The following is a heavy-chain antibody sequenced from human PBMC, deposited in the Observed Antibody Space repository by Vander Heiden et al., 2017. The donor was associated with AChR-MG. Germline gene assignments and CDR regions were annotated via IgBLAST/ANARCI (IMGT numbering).Heavy chain of an antibody. J-gene: IGHJ4*02. CDR3: AGDLFTMVRGGSPFGY. CDR1: GMLFRNYG. D-gene: IGHD3-10*01. V-gene: IGHV3-33*01. CDR2: IWYDGSNK. Sequence: QVQLVESGGGVVQPGRSLRLSCTASGMLFRNYGMYWVRQAPGKGLEWVAVIWYDGSNKYYTDSVEGRFTISRDNSQNTLYLQMNSLRAEDTAVYYCAGDLFTMVRGGSPFGYWGQGTLVTVSS.